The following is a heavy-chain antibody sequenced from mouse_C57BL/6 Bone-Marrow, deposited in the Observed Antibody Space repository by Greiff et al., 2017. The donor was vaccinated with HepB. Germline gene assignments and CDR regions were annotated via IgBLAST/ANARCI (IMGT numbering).Heavy chain of an antibody. CDR1: GYTFTSYG. CDR3: ARFYYYGSSLDY. V-gene: IGHV1-81*01. D-gene: IGHD1-1*01. CDR2: IYPRSGNT. Sequence: VQLKQSGAELARPGASVKLSCKASGYTFTSYGISWVKQRTGQGLEWIGEIYPRSGNTYYNEKFKGKATLTADKSSSTAYMELRSLTSEDSAVYFCARFYYYGSSLDYWGQGTTLTVSS. J-gene: IGHJ2*01.